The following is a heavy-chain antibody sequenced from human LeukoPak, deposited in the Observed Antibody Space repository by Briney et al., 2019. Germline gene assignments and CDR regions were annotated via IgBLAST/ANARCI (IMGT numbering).Heavy chain of an antibody. CDR2: ISGSSSYI. CDR1: GFTFSGYY. J-gene: IGHJ5*02. D-gene: IGHD4-17*01. Sequence: GGSLRLSCAASGFTFSGYYMNWIRQAPGKGLEWVSYISGSSSYIYYADSVKGRFTISRDNAKNSLYLQMNSLRAEDTAVYYCARAETTVTRPHWFDPWGQGTLVTVSS. V-gene: IGHV3-11*04. CDR3: ARAETTVTRPHWFDP.